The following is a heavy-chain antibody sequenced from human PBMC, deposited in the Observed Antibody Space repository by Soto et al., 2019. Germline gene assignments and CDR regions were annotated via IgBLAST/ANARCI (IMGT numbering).Heavy chain of an antibody. D-gene: IGHD2-21*01. CDR2: IIPIFGTA. J-gene: IGHJ5*02. CDR3: AREVLGAIATSWFDP. Sequence: QVQLVQSGAEVKKPRSSVKVSCKASGGTFSSYAISWVRQAPGQGLEWMGGIIPIFGTANYAQKFQGRVTITADKSTSTAYMELSSLRSEDTAVYYCAREVLGAIATSWFDPWGQGTLVTVSS. V-gene: IGHV1-69*06. CDR1: GGTFSSYA.